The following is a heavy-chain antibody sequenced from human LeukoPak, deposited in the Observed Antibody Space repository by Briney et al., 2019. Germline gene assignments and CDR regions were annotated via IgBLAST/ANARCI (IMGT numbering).Heavy chain of an antibody. V-gene: IGHV1-2*02. CDR1: GYTFTGYY. D-gene: IGHD6-13*01. J-gene: IGHJ6*02. Sequence: ASAKVSCKASGYTFTGYYMHWVRQAPGQGLEWMGWINPNSGGTNYAQKFQGRVTMTRDTSISTAYMELSRLRSDDTAVYYCARGSRSIAAAGTRFDYYYYGMDVWGQGTTVTVSS. CDR2: INPNSGGT. CDR3: ARGSRSIAAAGTRFDYYYYGMDV.